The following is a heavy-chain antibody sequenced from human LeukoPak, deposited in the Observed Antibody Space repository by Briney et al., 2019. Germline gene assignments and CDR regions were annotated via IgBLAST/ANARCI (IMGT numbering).Heavy chain of an antibody. V-gene: IGHV4-61*02. Sequence: SETLSLTCAVSGYSISSGYYWSWIRQPAGKGLEWIGRIYTSGSTNYNPSLKSRVTISVDTSKNQFSLKLSSVTAADTAVYYCAREGYSSSWRDYWGQGTLVTVSS. CDR2: IYTSGST. CDR3: AREGYSSSWRDY. D-gene: IGHD6-13*01. J-gene: IGHJ4*02. CDR1: GYSISSGYY.